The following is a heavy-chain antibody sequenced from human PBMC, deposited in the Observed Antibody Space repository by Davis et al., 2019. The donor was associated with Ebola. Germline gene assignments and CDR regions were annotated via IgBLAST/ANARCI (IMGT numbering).Heavy chain of an antibody. CDR1: GFTFSSYW. CDR2: IKEDGSAT. CDR3: AKASSYPLTRAFDV. V-gene: IGHV3-7*01. J-gene: IGHJ3*01. D-gene: IGHD3-16*01. Sequence: GESLKISCAASGFTFSSYWMSWVRQAPGKGLQWVANIKEDGSATYYDDSLKGRFTISRDNDRNSLYLQINNLRVEDTAVYYCAKASSYPLTRAFDVWGRGAMVTVSS.